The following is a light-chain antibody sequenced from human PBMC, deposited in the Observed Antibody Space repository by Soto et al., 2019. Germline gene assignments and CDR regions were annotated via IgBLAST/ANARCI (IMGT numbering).Light chain of an antibody. V-gene: IGKV1-5*03. J-gene: IGKJ1*01. CDR1: QSISSW. CDR2: KAS. CDR3: QQYNSYVWT. Sequence: DIQMTQSPSTLPASVGDRVTITCRTSQSISSWLAWYQQKPGKAPKLLIYKASSLESGVPSRFSGSGSGTEFTLTISSLQPVYFENYYCQQYNSYVWTFGKGTKV.